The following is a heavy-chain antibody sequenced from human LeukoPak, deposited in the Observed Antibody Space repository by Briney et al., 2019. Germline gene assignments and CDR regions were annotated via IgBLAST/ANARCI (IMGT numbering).Heavy chain of an antibody. CDR3: AKDHWPY. CDR1: GFTIGSYA. J-gene: IGHJ4*02. CDR2: MSGSAGST. Sequence: PGGSLRLSCAVSGFTIGSYAMSWVRQAPGKGLEWVSAMSGSAGSTYYADSVKGRFTISRDNSKNTLYLQMNSLRAEDTAVYYCAKDHWPYWGQGTLVTVSS. V-gene: IGHV3-23*01.